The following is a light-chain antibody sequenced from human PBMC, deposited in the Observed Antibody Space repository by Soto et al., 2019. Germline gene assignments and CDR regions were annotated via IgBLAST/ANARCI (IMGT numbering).Light chain of an antibody. CDR3: CSYAGIYTLYV. Sequence: QSALTQPRSVSGSPGQSVTISCTGTSSDVGGYNYVSWYQQHPGKAPKLMIYDVSKRPSGVPDHFSGSKSGNTASLTISGLQAEDEADYYCCSYAGIYTLYVFGTGTKLTVL. CDR2: DVS. J-gene: IGLJ1*01. V-gene: IGLV2-11*01. CDR1: SSDVGGYNY.